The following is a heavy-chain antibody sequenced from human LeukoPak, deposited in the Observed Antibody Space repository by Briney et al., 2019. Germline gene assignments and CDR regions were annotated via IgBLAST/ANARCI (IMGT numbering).Heavy chain of an antibody. CDR3: AREGSSKNYYYYGMDV. D-gene: IGHD6-13*01. Sequence: PSETLSLTCTGSLDSTTSNFWSWVRQPPGQGLEWIGEIHRSGSPNYNPSLQSRVTISIDRSRNQIALELSSVTAADTAVYYCAREGSSKNYYYYGMDVWGQGTTVTVSS. J-gene: IGHJ6*02. V-gene: IGHV4-4*02. CDR2: IHRSGSP. CDR1: LDSTTSNF.